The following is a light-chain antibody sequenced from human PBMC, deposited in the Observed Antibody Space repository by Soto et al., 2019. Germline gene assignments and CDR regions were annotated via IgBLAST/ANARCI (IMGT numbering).Light chain of an antibody. CDR2: EVS. CDR1: SSAVGGYNS. Sequence: QSVLTQPASVSGSPGQSITISCTGTSSAVGGYNSVSWYQQHPGKAPKLMIYEVSNRPSGVSNRFSGAKSGNTASLTISGLQAEDEADYYCSTYTSSSSPGVFGGGTKLTVL. CDR3: STYTSSSSPGV. V-gene: IGLV2-14*01. J-gene: IGLJ2*01.